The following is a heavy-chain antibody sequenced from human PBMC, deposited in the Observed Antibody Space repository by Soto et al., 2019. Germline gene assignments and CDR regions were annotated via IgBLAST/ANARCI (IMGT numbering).Heavy chain of an antibody. CDR1: GFTFDDYA. J-gene: IGHJ6*03. D-gene: IGHD2-15*01. Sequence: PGGSLRLSCAASGFTFDDYAMHWVRQAPGKGLKWVSGISWNSGSIGYADSVKGRFTISRDNAKNSLYLQMNSLRAEDTALYYCAKDGEVAAATHYYYMDVWGKGTTVTVSS. CDR3: AKDGEVAAATHYYYMDV. V-gene: IGHV3-9*01. CDR2: ISWNSGSI.